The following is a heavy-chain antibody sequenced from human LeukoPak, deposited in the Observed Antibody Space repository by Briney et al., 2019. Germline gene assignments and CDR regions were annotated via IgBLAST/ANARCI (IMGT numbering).Heavy chain of an antibody. CDR2: ISNDGSNK. J-gene: IGHJ5*02. D-gene: IGHD2-15*01. CDR3: ARQVVVAATTWFDP. Sequence: GGSLRLSCAASGFTFRIYGMHWVRQAPGKGLEWVAVISNDGSNKNYADSVKGRFAISRDNSKNTLYLQMNSLRAEDTAVYYCARQVVVAATTWFDPWGQGTLVTVSS. V-gene: IGHV3-30*03. CDR1: GFTFRIYG.